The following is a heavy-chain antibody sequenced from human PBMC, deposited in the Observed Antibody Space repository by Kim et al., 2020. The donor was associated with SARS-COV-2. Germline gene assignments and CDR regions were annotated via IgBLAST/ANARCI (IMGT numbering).Heavy chain of an antibody. Sequence: KGRFTISRDNSKNTLYLQMNSLRAEDTAVYYCAKNLGYCSSTSCYLYFDYWGQGTLVTVSS. V-gene: IGHV3-23*01. J-gene: IGHJ4*02. CDR3: AKNLGYCSSTSCYLYFDY. D-gene: IGHD2-2*01.